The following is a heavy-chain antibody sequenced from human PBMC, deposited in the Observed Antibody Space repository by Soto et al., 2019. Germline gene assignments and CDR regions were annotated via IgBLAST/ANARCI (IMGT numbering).Heavy chain of an antibody. J-gene: IGHJ3*02. CDR3: ARVQLLLDAFDI. CDR2: INPSGGST. D-gene: IGHD2-15*01. V-gene: IGHV1-46*01. CDR1: GYTFTSYY. Sequence: VQVSCKASGYTFTSYYMHWVRQAPGQGLEWMGIINPSGGSTSYAQKFQGRVTMTRDTSTSTVYMELSSLRSEDTAVYYCARVQLLLDAFDIWGQGTRVTVSS.